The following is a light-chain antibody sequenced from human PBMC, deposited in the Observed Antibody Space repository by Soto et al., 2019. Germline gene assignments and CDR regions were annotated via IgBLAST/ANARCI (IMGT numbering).Light chain of an antibody. Sequence: QSALTQPASVSVSPGQSITISCTGTSSDIGGYDYVSLYQQRPGKAPKLMIYEVRYRPSGVSNRFSGSKSGNTASLTISGLQAEDEADYYCCSYTRTSNHYFFGSGTKVTVL. CDR2: EVR. CDR3: CSYTRTSNHYF. J-gene: IGLJ1*01. CDR1: SSDIGGYDY. V-gene: IGLV2-14*01.